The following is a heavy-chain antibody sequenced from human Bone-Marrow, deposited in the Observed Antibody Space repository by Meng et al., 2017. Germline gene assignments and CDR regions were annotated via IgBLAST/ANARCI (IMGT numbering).Heavy chain of an antibody. CDR1: GFTFSSYG. CDR3: ARYYYESSGYYSLGY. CDR2: IWYDGSNK. V-gene: IGHV3-33*03. D-gene: IGHD3-22*01. J-gene: IGHJ4*02. Sequence: GESLKISCAASGFTFSSYGMHWVRQAPGKGLEWVAVIWYDGSNKYYADSVKGRFTISRDNAKNSLYLQMNSLRAEDTAVYYCARYYYESSGYYSLGYWGQGTLVTVSS.